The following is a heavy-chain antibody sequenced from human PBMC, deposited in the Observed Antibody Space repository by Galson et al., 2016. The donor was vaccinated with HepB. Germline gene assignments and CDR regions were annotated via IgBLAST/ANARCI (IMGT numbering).Heavy chain of an antibody. CDR2: MSFDGFSK. V-gene: IGHV3-30-3*01. Sequence: SLRLSCADSGFIISRSIIHWVRQAPGKGLEWVAAMSFDGFSKYCADSVKDRFTVSRDNSHNMQYLHMDRVRPEDTAVYYCAREGGTSGRSGYFDYWGQGTLVTVTS. J-gene: IGHJ4*02. D-gene: IGHD6-25*01. CDR1: GFIISRSI. CDR3: AREGGTSGRSGYFDY.